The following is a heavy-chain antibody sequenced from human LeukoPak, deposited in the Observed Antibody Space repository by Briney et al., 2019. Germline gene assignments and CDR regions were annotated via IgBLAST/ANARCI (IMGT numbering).Heavy chain of an antibody. J-gene: IGHJ4*02. V-gene: IGHV3-23*01. D-gene: IGHD1-1*01. CDR3: AKKYRANDDHFDY. Sequence: GGSLRLSCAASGFAFSSYAMSWVRQAPGKGLEWVSAISGSGGSTYYADSVKGRFTISRDNSKNTLYLQMNSLRAEDTAVYYCAKKYRANDDHFDYWGQGTLVTVSS. CDR1: GFAFSSYA. CDR2: ISGSGGST.